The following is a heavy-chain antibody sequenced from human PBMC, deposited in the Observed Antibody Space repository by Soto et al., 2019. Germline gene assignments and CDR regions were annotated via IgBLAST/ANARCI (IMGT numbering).Heavy chain of an antibody. D-gene: IGHD2-8*02. J-gene: IGHJ4*02. CDR1: GFTFNSYR. CDR2: LSSSGSYI. V-gene: IGHV3-21*01. Sequence: EVQLVESGGGLVKPGGSLRLSCAASGFTFNSYRMNWVRQAPGKGLEWVSSLSSSGSYIYHADSVKGRFTISRENAKNSLFLQMNSLIVEDTAVYYCARETAWWVFDCWGQGTLVTVSS. CDR3: ARETAWWVFDC.